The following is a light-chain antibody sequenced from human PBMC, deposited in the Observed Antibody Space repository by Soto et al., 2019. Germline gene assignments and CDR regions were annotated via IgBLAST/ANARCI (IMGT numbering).Light chain of an antibody. CDR1: QDISNH. J-gene: IGKJ2*01. Sequence: DIEITQSPSSLSASVGDRVTITCQASQDISNHLNWFRQITGKPPNLLIYDASYLETGVPSRFSGSVSGTDFTFTISGLQPEDIQTYYCQQYDNLPRTFGQGTKVDIK. CDR3: QQYDNLPRT. V-gene: IGKV1-33*01. CDR2: DAS.